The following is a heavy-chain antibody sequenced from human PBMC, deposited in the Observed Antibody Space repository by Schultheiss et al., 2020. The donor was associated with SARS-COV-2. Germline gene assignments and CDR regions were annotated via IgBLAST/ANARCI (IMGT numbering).Heavy chain of an antibody. Sequence: GGSLRLSCAASGFTFSSYEVNWVRQAPGKGLEWVSYISSSGSTVYHADSVKGRFTISRDNAKNSLYLQMNSLRAEDTAVYYCARDDEYYFDYWGQGTLVTVSS. CDR3: ARDDEYYFDY. CDR2: ISSSGSTV. CDR1: GFTFSSYE. J-gene: IGHJ4*02. V-gene: IGHV3-48*03.